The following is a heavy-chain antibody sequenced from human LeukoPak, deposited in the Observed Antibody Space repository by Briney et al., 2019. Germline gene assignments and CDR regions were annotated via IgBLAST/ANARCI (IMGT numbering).Heavy chain of an antibody. CDR1: GFTFSSYG. CDR3: ATSVGDGYDSN. Sequence: GGSLRLSCAASGFTFSSYGMHWVRQAPGKGLEWVAVIWYDGSNKYYADSVKGRFTISRDNSKNTLYLQMNSLRAEDTAVYYCATSVGDGYDSNWGQGTLVTVSS. V-gene: IGHV3-33*01. CDR2: IWYDGSNK. J-gene: IGHJ4*02. D-gene: IGHD5-12*01.